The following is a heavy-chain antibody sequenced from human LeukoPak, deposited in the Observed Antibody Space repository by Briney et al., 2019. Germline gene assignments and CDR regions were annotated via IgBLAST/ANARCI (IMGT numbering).Heavy chain of an antibody. V-gene: IGHV3-30*03. CDR1: GFTFSSYG. D-gene: IGHD3-3*01. CDR3: AGYDFWSGYHTFDY. J-gene: IGHJ4*02. Sequence: GGSLRLSCAASGFTFSSYGMHWVRQAPGKGLEWVAVISYDGSNKYYADSVKGRFTISRDNSKNTLYLQMNSLRAEDTAVYYCAGYDFWSGYHTFDYWGQGTLVTVSS. CDR2: ISYDGSNK.